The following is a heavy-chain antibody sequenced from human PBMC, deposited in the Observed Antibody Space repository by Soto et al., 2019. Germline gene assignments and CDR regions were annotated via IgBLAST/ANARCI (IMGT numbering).Heavy chain of an antibody. CDR1: GGTFSSYT. V-gene: IGHV1-69*01. Sequence: QVQLVQSGAEVKKPGSSVKVSCKASGGTFSSYTFSWVRQAPGQGLAWMGGIVPLFGTTNDAKIFQGRVTISADESTSTVYMELSSLRSEDSAMYYCARDGEVTSTRPRGAFDIRGQGTVITVSS. J-gene: IGHJ3*02. CDR3: ARDGEVTSTRPRGAFDI. D-gene: IGHD6-6*01. CDR2: IVPLFGTT.